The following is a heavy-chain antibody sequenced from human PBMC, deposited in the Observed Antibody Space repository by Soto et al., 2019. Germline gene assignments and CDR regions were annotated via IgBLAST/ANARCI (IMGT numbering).Heavy chain of an antibody. D-gene: IGHD3-10*01. J-gene: IGHJ5*02. Sequence: QVQLQQWGAGLLKPSETLSLTCAVYGGSFSGYYWSWIRQPPGKGLEWIGEINHGGSTNYNPSLKCRVTISVDTSKNQFSLKLSSVTAADTAVYYCARGWVRGVITSYNWFDPWGQGTLVTVSS. CDR3: ARGWVRGVITSYNWFDP. CDR2: INHGGST. V-gene: IGHV4-34*01. CDR1: GGSFSGYY.